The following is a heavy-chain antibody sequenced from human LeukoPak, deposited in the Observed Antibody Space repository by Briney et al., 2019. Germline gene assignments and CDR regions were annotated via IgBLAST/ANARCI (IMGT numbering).Heavy chain of an antibody. CDR2: INHGGST. J-gene: IGHJ4*02. Sequence: SETLSLTCAVYGGSFSGYYWSWIRQPPGKGLEWIGEINHGGSTNYNPSLKSRVTISVDTSKNQFSLKLSSVTAADTAVYYCARSTSGYPFDYWGQGTLVTVSS. D-gene: IGHD3-22*01. V-gene: IGHV4-34*01. CDR3: ARSTSGYPFDY. CDR1: GGSFSGYY.